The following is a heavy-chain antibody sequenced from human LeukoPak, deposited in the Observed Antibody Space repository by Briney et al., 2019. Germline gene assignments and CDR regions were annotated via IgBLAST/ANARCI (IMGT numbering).Heavy chain of an antibody. Sequence: PSETLSLTCTVSGGSVSSGSYYWSWIRQPPGKGLEWIGYIYYSGSTNYNPSLKSRVTISVDTSKNQFSLKLSSVTAADTAVYYCARELYYDSSGFGAFDIWGQGTMVTVSS. D-gene: IGHD3-22*01. CDR3: ARELYYDSSGFGAFDI. CDR2: IYYSGST. CDR1: GGSVSSGSYY. V-gene: IGHV4-61*01. J-gene: IGHJ3*02.